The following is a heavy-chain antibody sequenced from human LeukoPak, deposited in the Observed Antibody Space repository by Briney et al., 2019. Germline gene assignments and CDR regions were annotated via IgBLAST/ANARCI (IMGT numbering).Heavy chain of an antibody. J-gene: IGHJ4*02. CDR2: ISGSGGST. Sequence: GGSLRLSCVASGFTFSSYAMSWVRQAPGKGLEWVSAISGSGGSTFYADSVKGRFTISRDNSKNTLYLQMNSLRAEDTAVYYCAKNYYDSSGYYYYFDYWGQGTLVTVSS. CDR1: GFTFSSYA. V-gene: IGHV3-23*01. CDR3: AKNYYDSSGYYYYFDY. D-gene: IGHD3-22*01.